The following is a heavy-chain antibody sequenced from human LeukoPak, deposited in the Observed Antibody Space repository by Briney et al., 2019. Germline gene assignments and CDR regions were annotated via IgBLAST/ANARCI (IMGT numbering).Heavy chain of an antibody. Sequence: PGGSLRLSCAVSGFTFSNHAMSWVRQAPGKGLEWVSTIGGGGGDRYYADSVKGRFTISRDNSKNTLYLQMNSLRAEDTAVYYCAGRPTGYSSGYIHWGQGTLVTVSS. CDR3: AGRPTGYSSGYIH. CDR1: GFTFSNHA. J-gene: IGHJ4*02. CDR2: IGGGGGDR. D-gene: IGHD5-18*01. V-gene: IGHV3-23*01.